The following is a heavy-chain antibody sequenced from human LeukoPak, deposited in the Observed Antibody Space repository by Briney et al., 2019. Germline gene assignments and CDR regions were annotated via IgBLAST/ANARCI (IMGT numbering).Heavy chain of an antibody. CDR3: ARDLVQTTLSYYYYYGMDV. V-gene: IGHV1-46*01. D-gene: IGHD1-1*01. Sequence: ASVKVSCKASGYTFTSYYMHWVRQAPGQGLEWMGIINPSGGSTSYVQKFQGRVTMTRDTSTSTVYMELSSLRSEDTAVYYCARDLVQTTLSYYYYYGMDVWGQGTTVTVSS. CDR2: INPSGGST. J-gene: IGHJ6*02. CDR1: GYTFTSYY.